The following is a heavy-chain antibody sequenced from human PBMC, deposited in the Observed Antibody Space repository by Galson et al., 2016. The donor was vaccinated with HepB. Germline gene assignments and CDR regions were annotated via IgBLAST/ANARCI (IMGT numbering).Heavy chain of an antibody. CDR2: INSDGRNI. J-gene: IGHJ6*02. CDR3: TRVKVGAPGGMDV. V-gene: IGHV3-74*03. CDR1: GFTFTTYW. D-gene: IGHD1-26*01. Sequence: SLRLSCAASGFTFTTYWMHWVRRPPGKGLMWVSRINSDGRNIAYADSVKGRFNISRDNARNTLYLQMNSLRAEDTAVYYCTRVKVGAPGGMDVWGHGTTVTVSS.